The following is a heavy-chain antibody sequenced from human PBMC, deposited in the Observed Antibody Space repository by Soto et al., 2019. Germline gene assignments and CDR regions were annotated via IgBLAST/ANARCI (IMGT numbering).Heavy chain of an antibody. CDR3: AKPTTVTWEFDYYYGMDV. J-gene: IGHJ6*02. V-gene: IGHV3-23*01. CDR2: ISGSGGST. Sequence: GGSLRLSCAASGFTFSSYAMSWVRQAPGKGLEWVSAISGSGGSTYYADSVKGRFTISRDNSKNTLYLQMNSLRAEDTAVYYCAKPTTVTWEFDYYYGMDVWGQGTTVTVSS. D-gene: IGHD4-17*01. CDR1: GFTFSSYA.